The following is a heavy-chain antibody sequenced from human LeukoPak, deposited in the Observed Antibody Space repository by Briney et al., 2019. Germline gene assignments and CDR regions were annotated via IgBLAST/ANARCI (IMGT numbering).Heavy chain of an antibody. Sequence: PSETLSLTCTVSGGSLSSYYWTWIRQPPGKGLGWIGYIYYSGSTNYNPSLKSRVTISVDTSKNQFSLRLSSVTVADTAVYYCARELKFYDILTAYYTFPYFDYWGQGALVTVSS. CDR3: ARELKFYDILTAYYTFPYFDY. D-gene: IGHD3-9*01. CDR1: GGSLSSYY. J-gene: IGHJ4*02. CDR2: IYYSGST. V-gene: IGHV4-59*01.